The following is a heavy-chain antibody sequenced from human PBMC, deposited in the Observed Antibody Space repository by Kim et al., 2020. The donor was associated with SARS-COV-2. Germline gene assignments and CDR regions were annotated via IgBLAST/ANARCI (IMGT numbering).Heavy chain of an antibody. CDR2: IWYDGSNK. D-gene: IGHD3-3*01. V-gene: IGHV3-33*06. Sequence: GGSLRLSCAASGFTFSSYGMHWVRQAPGKGLEWVAVIWYDGSNKYYADSVKGRFTISRDNSKNTLYLQMNSLRAEDTAVYYCAKLILEWSPIGAFDIWGQGTMVTVSS. CDR1: GFTFSSYG. J-gene: IGHJ3*02. CDR3: AKLILEWSPIGAFDI.